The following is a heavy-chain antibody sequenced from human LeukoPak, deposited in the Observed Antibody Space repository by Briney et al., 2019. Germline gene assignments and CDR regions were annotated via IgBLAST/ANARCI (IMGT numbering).Heavy chain of an antibody. CDR3: ARAGGSGWFDP. CDR2: INIDGST. V-gene: IGHV3-74*01. J-gene: IGHJ5*02. CDR1: GFTFRNYW. D-gene: IGHD3-10*01. Sequence: PGGSLRLSCAASGFTFRNYWMHWVRQAPGKGLVWVSRINIDGSTRYADSVEGRFTISRDNAKNTLYLQMNSLRAEDTAVYYCARAGGSGWFDPWGQGTLVTVPS.